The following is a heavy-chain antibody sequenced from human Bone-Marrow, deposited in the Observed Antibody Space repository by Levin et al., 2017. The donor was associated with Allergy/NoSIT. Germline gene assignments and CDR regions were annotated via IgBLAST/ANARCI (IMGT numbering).Heavy chain of an antibody. CDR2: IRQDGSEK. V-gene: IGHV3-7*01. Sequence: PGGSLRLSCVGSGFNFNNYWMSWVRQAPGKGLEWVANIRQDGSEKYYLDSVKGRFTISRDNAKKSLFLQMKFLSAEDTAMYYCATATDSAYPLNWFDSWRQGTLVTVSS. J-gene: IGHJ5*01. CDR3: ATATDSAYPLNWFDS. CDR1: GFNFNNYW. D-gene: IGHD5-12*01.